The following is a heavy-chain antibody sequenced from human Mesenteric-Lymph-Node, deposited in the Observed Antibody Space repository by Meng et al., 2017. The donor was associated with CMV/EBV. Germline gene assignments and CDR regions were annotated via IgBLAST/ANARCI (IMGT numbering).Heavy chain of an antibody. J-gene: IGHJ5*02. V-gene: IGHV3-15*06. CDR3: ATREYDKGGA. CDR2: IKSESDGGTT. D-gene: IGHD2/OR15-2a*01. Sequence: GGSLRLSCATSGFTFSNAWMSWIRQAPGKGLEPVGRIKSESDGGTTNYAAPVEGRFTISRDDSKNTLYLQMNSLKTEDTAVYYCATREYDKGGAWGQGTLVTVSS. CDR1: GFTFSNAW.